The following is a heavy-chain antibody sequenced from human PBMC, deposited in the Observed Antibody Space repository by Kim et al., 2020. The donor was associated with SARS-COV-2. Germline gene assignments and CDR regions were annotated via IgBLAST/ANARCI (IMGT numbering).Heavy chain of an antibody. D-gene: IGHD1-1*01. CDR3: ARVVTGKWKNYYYMDV. CDR1: GGSFSGYY. V-gene: IGHV4-34*01. CDR2: INHSGST. J-gene: IGHJ6*03. Sequence: SETLSLTCAVYGGSFSGYYWSWIRQPPGKGLEWIGEINHSGSTNYNPSLKSRVTISVDTSKNQFSLKLSSVTAADTAVYYCARVVTGKWKNYYYMDVWSKGTTVTVSS.